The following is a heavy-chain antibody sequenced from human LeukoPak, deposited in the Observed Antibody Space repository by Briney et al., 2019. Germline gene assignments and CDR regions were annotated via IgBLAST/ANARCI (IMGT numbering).Heavy chain of an antibody. Sequence: SETLPLTCTVSGGSISGYSWGWIRRPPGAGLEWIGHIHYTGSTDYSPSLKSRVTLSIDTSKNQFSLEVTSATAADTAVYYCARLSPIAAAGAYTYHSLDIWGQGTTVTVSS. CDR2: IHYTGST. V-gene: IGHV4-59*08. D-gene: IGHD6-13*01. CDR3: ARLSPIAAAGAYTYHSLDI. J-gene: IGHJ6*02. CDR1: GGSISGYS.